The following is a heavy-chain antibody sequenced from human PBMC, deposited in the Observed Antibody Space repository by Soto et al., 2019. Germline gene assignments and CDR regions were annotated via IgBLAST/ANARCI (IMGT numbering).Heavy chain of an antibody. CDR1: GFTFTSYA. J-gene: IGHJ4*02. CDR3: ARDRATFDS. CDR2: ISGSGSNT. Sequence: GGSLRLSCAASGFTFTSYAMSWVRLTPGKGLEWVSAISGSGSNTFYADSVRGRFTISRDNSKNTVFLQMNNLRAEDTAVYFCARDRATFDSWGQGTRVTVSS. V-gene: IGHV3-23*01. D-gene: IGHD1-26*01.